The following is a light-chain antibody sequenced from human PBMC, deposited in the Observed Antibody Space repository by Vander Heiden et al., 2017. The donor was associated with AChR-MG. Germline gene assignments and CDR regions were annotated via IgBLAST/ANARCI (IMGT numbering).Light chain of an antibody. CDR2: DAS. CDR1: QSVSSY. Sequence: EIVFTQSPATLSLSPGERATLSCRASQSVSSYLAWYQQKPGQAPRLLIDDASNRATGIPARFSGSGSGTDFTLTIRSLEPEDFAVYYCQQRSNWPRTFGQGTKVEIK. V-gene: IGKV3-11*01. CDR3: QQRSNWPRT. J-gene: IGKJ1*01.